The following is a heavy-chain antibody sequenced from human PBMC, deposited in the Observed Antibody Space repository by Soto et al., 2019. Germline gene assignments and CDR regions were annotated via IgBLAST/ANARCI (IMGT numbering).Heavy chain of an antibody. CDR3: ARPPTASLDAFEI. CDR1: GGSISSSSYY. J-gene: IGHJ3*02. V-gene: IGHV4-39*01. Sequence: QLQLRESGPGLVKPSETLSLTCTVSGGSISSSSYYWGWIRQPPGKGLEWIGSIYYSGSTYYNPSLKSRVTISVDTSKNQFSLNLNSVTAADTAVYYCARPPTASLDAFEIWGQGTMVTVSS. CDR2: IYYSGST.